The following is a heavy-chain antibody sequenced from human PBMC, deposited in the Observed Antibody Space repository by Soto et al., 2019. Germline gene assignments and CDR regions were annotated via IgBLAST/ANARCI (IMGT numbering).Heavy chain of an antibody. Sequence: GGSLRLSCAASGFTFSSYSMNWVRQAPGKGLEWVSYISSSSSTIYYADSVKGRFTISRDNAKNSLYLQMNSQRDEDTAVYYCARERSGGGYCSGGSCYSPWFDPWGQGTLVTVSS. V-gene: IGHV3-48*02. CDR2: ISSSSSTI. CDR3: ARERSGGGYCSGGSCYSPWFDP. D-gene: IGHD2-15*01. CDR1: GFTFSSYS. J-gene: IGHJ5*02.